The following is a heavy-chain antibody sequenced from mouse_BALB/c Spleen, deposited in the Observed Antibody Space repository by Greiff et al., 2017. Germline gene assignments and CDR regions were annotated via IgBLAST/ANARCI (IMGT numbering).Heavy chain of an antibody. D-gene: IGHD2-12*01. CDR2: IDPENGNT. Sequence: EVQLQQSGAELVRPGALVKLSCKASGFNIKDYYMHWVKQRPEQGLEWIGWIDPENGNTIYDPKFQGKVSITADTSTNTAYLQLSSLTSEDTAVYYCARGTLRVFDYWGQGTTLTVSS. J-gene: IGHJ2*01. V-gene: IGHV14-1*02. CDR3: ARGTLRVFDY. CDR1: GFNIKDYY.